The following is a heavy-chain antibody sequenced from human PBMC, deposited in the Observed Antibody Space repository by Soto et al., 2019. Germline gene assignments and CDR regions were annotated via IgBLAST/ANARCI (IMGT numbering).Heavy chain of an antibody. Sequence: GGSLRLSCAASGFTFDDYAMNWVRQAPGKGLEWVSYISSSSSTIYYADSVKGRFTISRDNAKNSLYLQMNSLRDEDTAVYYCARVWTIYYYGSGYGMDVWGQGTTVTVSS. CDR2: ISSSSSTI. D-gene: IGHD3-10*01. J-gene: IGHJ6*02. CDR1: GFTFDDYA. V-gene: IGHV3-48*02. CDR3: ARVWTIYYYGSGYGMDV.